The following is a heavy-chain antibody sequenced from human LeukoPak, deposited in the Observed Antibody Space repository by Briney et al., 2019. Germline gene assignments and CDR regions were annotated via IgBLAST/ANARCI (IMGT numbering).Heavy chain of an antibody. CDR2: IYHSGST. CDR3: ARGGAARLHFQN. CDR1: GGSISTYY. J-gene: IGHJ1*01. V-gene: IGHV4-59*01. D-gene: IGHD6-6*01. Sequence: SETLSFTCTVSGGSISTYYWNWIRQPPGKGLEWIGYIYHSGSTNYNPSLQSRVTISVDTSKNQFSLNLNPVTAADTAVYYCARGGAARLHFQNWGQGTLVTVSS.